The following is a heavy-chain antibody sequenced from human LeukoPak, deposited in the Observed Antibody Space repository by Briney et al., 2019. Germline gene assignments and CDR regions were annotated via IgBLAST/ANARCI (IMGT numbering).Heavy chain of an antibody. CDR3: ARAWYCSGGSCYGMDV. Sequence: GGSLRLSCAASGFTFSSYAMHWVRQAPGKGLAYVSAISSNGGSTYYANSVKGRFTISRDNSKNTLYLQMGSLRAEDMAVYYCARAWYCSGGSCYGMDVWGQGTTVTVSS. D-gene: IGHD2-15*01. CDR2: ISSNGGST. V-gene: IGHV3-64*01. CDR1: GFTFSSYA. J-gene: IGHJ6*02.